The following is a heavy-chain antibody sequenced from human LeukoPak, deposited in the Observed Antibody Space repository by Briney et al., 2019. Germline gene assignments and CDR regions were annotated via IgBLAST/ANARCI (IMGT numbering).Heavy chain of an antibody. J-gene: IGHJ4*02. V-gene: IGHV4-39*01. CDR3: ARYGEDVELPDY. Sequence: PSETLSLTCTVSGGSISSSSYHLGWIRQPPGKGLEWIGSIYYSGSTYYNPSLKSRVTISVDTSKNQFSLKLSSVTAADTAVYYCARYGEDVELPDYWGQGTLVTVSS. CDR2: IYYSGST. D-gene: IGHD1-26*01. CDR1: GGSISSSSYH.